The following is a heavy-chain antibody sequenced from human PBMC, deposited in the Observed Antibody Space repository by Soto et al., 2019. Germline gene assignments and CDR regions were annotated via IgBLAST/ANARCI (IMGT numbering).Heavy chain of an antibody. Sequence: HPGGSLRLSCVASGFTFSNYGMHWVRQAPGKGLERVAFVSYRGTNKYHADSVKGRFTISRDDSRNTVYLQMNSLRAEDTAMYFCAKDGWMSTIRGDAFSIWGQGTGVTVSS. D-gene: IGHD1-1*01. CDR2: VSYRGTNK. CDR3: AKDGWMSTIRGDAFSI. CDR1: GFTFSNYG. J-gene: IGHJ3*02. V-gene: IGHV3-30*18.